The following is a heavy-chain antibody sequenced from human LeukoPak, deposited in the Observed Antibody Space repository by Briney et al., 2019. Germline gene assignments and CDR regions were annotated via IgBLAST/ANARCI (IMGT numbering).Heavy chain of an antibody. Sequence: GGSLRLSCAASGFTFSSYGMHWVRQAPGKGLEWVAVIWYDGSNKYYADFVKGRFTISRDNSKNTLYLQMNSLRAEDTAVYYCARDQYYYGSGSYLYYWGQGTLVTVSS. CDR1: GFTFSSYG. J-gene: IGHJ4*02. V-gene: IGHV3-33*01. CDR3: ARDQYYYGSGSYLYY. CDR2: IWYDGSNK. D-gene: IGHD3-10*01.